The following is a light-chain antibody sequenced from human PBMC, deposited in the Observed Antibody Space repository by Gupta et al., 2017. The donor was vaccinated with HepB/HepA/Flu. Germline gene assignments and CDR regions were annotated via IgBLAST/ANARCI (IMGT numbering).Light chain of an antibody. CDR2: AAS. CDR3: QQSYSAPLT. J-gene: IGKJ4*01. V-gene: IGKV1-39*01. Sequence: IQLTQSPSSLSAAVGDSVTITCRASQTMNNFLHWYQQKPGEAPKLLIYAASSLQSGVPSRFRGSGSGTDFTLTINSLQPEDFATYYCQQSYSAPLTFGGGTKVKIK. CDR1: QTMNNF.